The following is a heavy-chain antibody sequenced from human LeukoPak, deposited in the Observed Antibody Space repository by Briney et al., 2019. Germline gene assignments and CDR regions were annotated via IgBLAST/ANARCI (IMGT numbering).Heavy chain of an antibody. D-gene: IGHD3-10*01. J-gene: IGHJ6*04. CDR1: GGSISSGDYY. V-gene: IGHV4-30-4*01. CDR2: IYYSGST. CDR3: ARDHGSGSYQPYYYGMDV. Sequence: KPSQTLSLTCTVSGGSISSGDYYWSWIRQPPGKGLEWIGYIYYSGSTYYNPSLKSRVTISVDTSKDQFSLKLSSVTAEDTAVCYCARDHGSGSYQPYYYGMDVWGKGTTVTVSS.